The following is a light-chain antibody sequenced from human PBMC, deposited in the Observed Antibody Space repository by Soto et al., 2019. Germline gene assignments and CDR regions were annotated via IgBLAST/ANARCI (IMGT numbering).Light chain of an antibody. V-gene: IGLV4-69*01. CDR2: LNNDGSH. J-gene: IGLJ2*01. Sequence: QAVVTQSPSASASLGASVKLTCTLSSGHSTYAIAWHQHQPGKGPRYLMKLNNDGSHTKGDGISDRFSGSSSGAERHLTISSLQSEDEAAYYCQTWSTGIVVFGGGTKLTVL. CDR1: SGHSTYA. CDR3: QTWSTGIVV.